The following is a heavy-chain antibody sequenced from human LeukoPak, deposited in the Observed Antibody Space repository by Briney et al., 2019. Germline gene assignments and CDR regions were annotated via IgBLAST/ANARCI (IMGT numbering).Heavy chain of an antibody. CDR1: GFTFSSYG. J-gene: IGHJ4*02. Sequence: GGSLRLSCAASGFTFSSYGMHWVRQAPGKGLEWVAFIRYDGSNKYYADSVKGRFTISRDNSKNTLYLQMNSLRAEDTAVYYCAKAITMIVVGSGPFDYWGQGTLVTVSS. D-gene: IGHD3-22*01. V-gene: IGHV3-30*02. CDR2: IRYDGSNK. CDR3: AKAITMIVVGSGPFDY.